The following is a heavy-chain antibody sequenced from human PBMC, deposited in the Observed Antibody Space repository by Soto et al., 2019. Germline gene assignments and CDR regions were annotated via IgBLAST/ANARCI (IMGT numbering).Heavy chain of an antibody. CDR3: ARLNGIAVAATFDS. V-gene: IGHV5-51*01. CDR1: GYSFTSYW. D-gene: IGHD6-19*01. J-gene: IGHJ4*02. CDR2: IYPGDSDT. Sequence: GESLKISFKGSGYSFTSYWICWVRQMPGKGLEWMGIIYPGDSDTRYSPSFQGQVTISAEKSISTAYLQWSSLKASDNAMYYWARLNGIAVAATFDSWGQGTLVIVSS.